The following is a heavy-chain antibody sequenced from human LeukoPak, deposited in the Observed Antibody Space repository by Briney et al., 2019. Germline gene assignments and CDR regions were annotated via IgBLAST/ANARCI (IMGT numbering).Heavy chain of an antibody. CDR1: GFTFISYS. V-gene: IGHV3-21*01. Sequence: PGGSLRLSCVASGFTFISYSMNWVRQAPGKGLEWVSSVSSGGSYMDYADSVKGRFTISRDNAKNSLYLQMNSLRAADTAVYYCASVIFDYWGHGTLVTVSS. CDR3: ASVIFDY. CDR2: VSSGGSYM. J-gene: IGHJ4*01.